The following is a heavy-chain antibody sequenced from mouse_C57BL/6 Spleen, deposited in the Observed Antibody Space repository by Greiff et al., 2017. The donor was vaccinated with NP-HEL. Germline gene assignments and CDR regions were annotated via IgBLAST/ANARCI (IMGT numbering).Heavy chain of an antibody. V-gene: IGHV1-15*01. D-gene: IGHD2-2*01. CDR3: TDGYGYFDY. Sequence: VKLMESGAELVRPGASVTLSCKASGYTFTDYEMHWVKQTPVHGLEWIGAIDPETGGTAYNQKFKGKAILTADKSSSTAYMELRSLTSEDSAVYYCTDGYGYFDYWGQGTTLTVSS. J-gene: IGHJ2*01. CDR2: IDPETGGT. CDR1: GYTFTDYE.